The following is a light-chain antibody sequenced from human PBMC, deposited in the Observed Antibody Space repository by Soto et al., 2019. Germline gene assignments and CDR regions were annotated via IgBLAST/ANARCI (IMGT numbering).Light chain of an antibody. Sequence: QSALTHPASVSGSPGQSITISCTGTSSDVGGYNYVSWYQQHPGKAPKFMIYGVSNRPSGVSNRFSGSKSGNTASLTISGLQAEDEADYYCSSYTTSSTYVLFGGGTKVTVL. CDR3: SSYTTSSTYVL. V-gene: IGLV2-14*01. J-gene: IGLJ2*01. CDR2: GVS. CDR1: SSDVGGYNY.